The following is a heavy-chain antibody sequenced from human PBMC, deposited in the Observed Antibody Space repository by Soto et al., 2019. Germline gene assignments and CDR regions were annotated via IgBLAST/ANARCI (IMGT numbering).Heavy chain of an antibody. CDR2: IYSGGST. CDR3: PRNYYDSGGGFDY. Sequence: EVQLVESGGGLIQPGGSLRLSCAASGFTVSSNYMSWVRQAPGKGLEWVSVIYSGGSTYYADSVKGRFTISRDNSKNTLYLQMNSLRAEDTAVYYCPRNYYDSGGGFDYWGQGTLVTVSS. J-gene: IGHJ4*02. V-gene: IGHV3-53*01. CDR1: GFTVSSNY. D-gene: IGHD3-22*01.